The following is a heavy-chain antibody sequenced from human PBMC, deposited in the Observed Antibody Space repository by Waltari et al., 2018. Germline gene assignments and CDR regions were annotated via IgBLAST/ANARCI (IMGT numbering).Heavy chain of an antibody. Sequence: EVQLVESGGGLVKPGGSLRLSCAASGFTFSSYSMNWVRKAPGKGLGWVSSISSSSSYIYYADSVKGRFTISRDNAKNSLYLQMNSLRAEDTAVYYCARVGIVLMVYAQHKAYGMDVWGQGTTVTVSS. J-gene: IGHJ6*02. CDR3: ARVGIVLMVYAQHKAYGMDV. CDR1: GFTFSSYS. CDR2: ISSSSSYI. V-gene: IGHV3-21*01. D-gene: IGHD2-8*01.